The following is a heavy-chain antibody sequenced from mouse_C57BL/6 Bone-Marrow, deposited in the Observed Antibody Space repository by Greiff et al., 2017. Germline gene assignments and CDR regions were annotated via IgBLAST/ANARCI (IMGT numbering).Heavy chain of an antibody. D-gene: IGHD3-2*02. CDR3: TRSGADYAMDY. CDR2: IKVYSDNYGA. Sequence: VQLVETGGGLVRPGNSLKLSCVTSGFTFSNYRMHWLRQRPGKGLEWIAVIKVYSDNYGANYAVSVKGRLAISRDDSKSSIYLEMNRVREEDTSTYVSTRSGADYAMDYWGQGTSVTVSS. V-gene: IGHV13-2*01. J-gene: IGHJ4*01. CDR1: GFTFSNYR.